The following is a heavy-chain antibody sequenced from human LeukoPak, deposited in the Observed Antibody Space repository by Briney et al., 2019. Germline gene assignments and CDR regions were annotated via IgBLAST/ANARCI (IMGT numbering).Heavy chain of an antibody. CDR3: ARGVGGYDYPNYFDY. V-gene: IGHV3-23*01. Sequence: TGGSLRLSCAASGFTFSSYAMNWVRQAPGKGLEWVSGISGSGGSTYYADSVKGRFTISRDNSKNTLYLQMNSLRAEDTAVYYCARGVGGYDYPNYFDYWGQGTLVAVSS. CDR2: ISGSGGST. J-gene: IGHJ4*02. CDR1: GFTFSSYA. D-gene: IGHD5-12*01.